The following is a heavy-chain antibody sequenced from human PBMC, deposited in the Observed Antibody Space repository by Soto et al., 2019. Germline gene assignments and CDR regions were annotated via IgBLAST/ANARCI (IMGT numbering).Heavy chain of an antibody. CDR3: VGDGDGGCCSSWFVP. J-gene: IGHJ5*02. V-gene: IGHV3-48*03. CDR2: IDRSGTTI. Sequence: EVQLVASGGGLVQPGGSLRLSCAASGFTFSNYEMNWVRQAPGKGLEWISYIDRSGTTIHYADSVKGPFNISRENAKNSMYLQMNSLRVDDTAVYYCVGDGDGGCCSSWFVPWGQGTLVTVAS. CDR1: GFTFSNYE. D-gene: IGHD2-15*01.